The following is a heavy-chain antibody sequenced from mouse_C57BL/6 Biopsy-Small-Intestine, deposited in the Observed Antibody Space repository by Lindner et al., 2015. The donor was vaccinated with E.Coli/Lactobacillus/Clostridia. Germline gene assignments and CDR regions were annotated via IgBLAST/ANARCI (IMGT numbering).Heavy chain of an antibody. CDR1: GFSFNTYA. D-gene: IGHD1-1*01. J-gene: IGHJ2*01. V-gene: IGHV10-1*01. Sequence: EVQLQESGGGLVQPKGSLKLSCAASGFSFNTYAMNWVRQAPGKGLEWVARIRSKSNNYATYYADSVKDRFTISRDDSESMLYLQMNNLKTEDTAMYYCVKDYGSSYLFFDYWGQGTTLTVSS. CDR2: IRSKSNNYAT. CDR3: VKDYGSSYLFFDY.